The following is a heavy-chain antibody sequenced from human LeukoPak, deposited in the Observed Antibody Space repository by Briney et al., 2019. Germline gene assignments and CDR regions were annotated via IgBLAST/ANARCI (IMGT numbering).Heavy chain of an antibody. J-gene: IGHJ4*02. CDR2: IYYSGST. CDR1: GGSISSSSYY. CDR3: ARVTRAAAGFDY. V-gene: IGHV4-39*07. Sequence: SETLSLTCTVSGGSISSSSYYWGWIRQPPGKGMEWIGSIYYSGSTYYNPSLKSRVTISVDTSKNQFSLKLSSVTAADTAVYYCARVTRAAAGFDYWGQGTLVTVSS. D-gene: IGHD6-13*01.